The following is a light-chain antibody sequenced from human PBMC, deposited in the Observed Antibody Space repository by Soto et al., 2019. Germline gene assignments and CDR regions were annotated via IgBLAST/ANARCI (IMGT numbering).Light chain of an antibody. CDR1: QGISNY. CDR2: AAS. J-gene: IGKJ4*01. Sequence: DIQMTQSPSSLSASVGDRVTITCRASQGISNYLAWYQQKPGKVPKLLIYAASTLQSGVPPRFSGSGSGTDFTLTISSLQPEDVATYYCQKYNSAPPFTFGGGTKVEIK. V-gene: IGKV1-27*01. CDR3: QKYNSAPPFT.